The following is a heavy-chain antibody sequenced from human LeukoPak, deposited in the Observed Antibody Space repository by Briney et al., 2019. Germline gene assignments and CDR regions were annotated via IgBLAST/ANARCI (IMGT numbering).Heavy chain of an antibody. CDR2: ISPDNT. CDR3: VKEHVDRAFTRSFEI. J-gene: IGHJ3*02. Sequence: GGSLRLSCAASGFTFSTNPMSWVRQAPGKGLEWISAISPDNTYYADSVKGRLTISRDDSKNTVYLQMNSPRAEDTARYYCVKEHVDRAFTRSFEIWGQGTVVTVSS. CDR1: GFTFSTNP. D-gene: IGHD3-10*01. V-gene: IGHV3-23*01.